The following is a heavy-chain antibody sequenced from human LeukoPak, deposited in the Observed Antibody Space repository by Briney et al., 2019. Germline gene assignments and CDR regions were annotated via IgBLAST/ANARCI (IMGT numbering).Heavy chain of an antibody. CDR3: ARDPIRYCSTTSCYTY. J-gene: IGHJ4*02. V-gene: IGHV3-48*03. CDR1: GFTFSSYE. D-gene: IGHD2-2*02. Sequence: PGGSLRLSCAASGFTFSSYEMNWVRQAPGKGLEWVSYISTSGSTMYYADSVKGRFTISRDNAKNSLYLQLNSLRAEDTAVYYCARDPIRYCSTTSCYTYWGQGTLVTVSS. CDR2: ISTSGSTM.